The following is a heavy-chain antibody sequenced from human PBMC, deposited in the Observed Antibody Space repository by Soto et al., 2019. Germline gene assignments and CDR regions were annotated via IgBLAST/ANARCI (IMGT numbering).Heavy chain of an antibody. D-gene: IGHD5-12*01. CDR1: GDSISRGGYS. CDR2: IYDSGST. J-gene: IGHJ6*02. CDR3: ARGIGPKWLQLGRYYYYYGMDV. Sequence: SETLSLTCAVSGDSISRGGYSWTWIRQPPGKALEWIGNIYDSGSTSYNPSLKSRVTISVDTSKNQFSLKLSSVTAADTAVYYCARGIGPKWLQLGRYYYYYGMDVWGQGTTVTVSS. V-gene: IGHV4-30-2*01.